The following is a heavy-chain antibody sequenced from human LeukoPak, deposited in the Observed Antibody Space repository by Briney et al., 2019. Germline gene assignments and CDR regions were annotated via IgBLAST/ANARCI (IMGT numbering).Heavy chain of an antibody. CDR3: ARGTSSRWYFGRVEYFDY. D-gene: IGHD6-13*01. V-gene: IGHV4-34*01. CDR2: INHSGNT. Sequence: SETLSLTCAVYGGSFSGYYWSWIRQPPGKGLEWIGEINHSGNTNYNPSLKSRVTISVDTSKNQFSLKLSSVTAADTAVYYCARGTSSRWYFGRVEYFDYWGQGTLVTVSS. J-gene: IGHJ4*02. CDR1: GGSFSGYY.